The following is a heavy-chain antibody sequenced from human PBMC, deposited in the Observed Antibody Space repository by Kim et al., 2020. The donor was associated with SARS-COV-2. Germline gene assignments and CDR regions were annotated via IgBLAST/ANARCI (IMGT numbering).Heavy chain of an antibody. V-gene: IGHV1-18*01. Sequence: ASVKVSCKASGYTFTSYGISWVRQAPGQGLEWMGWISAYNGNTNYAQKLQGRVTMTTDTSTSTAYMELRSLRSDDTAVYYCAREMSSRITIFGVVISPTPGFGFWGQGTLGTGSS. CDR3: AREMSSRITIFGVVISPTPGFGF. J-gene: IGHJ4*02. CDR1: GYTFTSYG. CDR2: ISAYNGNT. D-gene: IGHD3-3*01.